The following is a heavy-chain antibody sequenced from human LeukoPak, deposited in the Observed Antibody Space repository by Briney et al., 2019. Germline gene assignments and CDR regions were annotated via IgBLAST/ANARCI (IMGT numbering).Heavy chain of an antibody. Sequence: ASVKVSCKASGYTFTSYYMHWVRQAPGQGLEWMGIINPRGGSTSYAQKFQGRVTMTRDTSTSTVYMELSSLRSEDTAVYYCAIAAQYYYYYMDVWGKGTTVTVSS. CDR3: AIAAQYYYYYMDV. J-gene: IGHJ6*03. V-gene: IGHV1-46*01. CDR2: INPRGGST. CDR1: GYTFTSYY.